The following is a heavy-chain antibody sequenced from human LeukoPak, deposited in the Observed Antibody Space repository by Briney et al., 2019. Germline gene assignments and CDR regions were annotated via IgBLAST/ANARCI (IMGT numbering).Heavy chain of an antibody. V-gene: IGHV1-18*01. J-gene: IGHJ4*02. Sequence: ASVKVSCKASGYTFTSYGISWVRQAPGQGLEGMGWISAYNGNTNYAQKLQGRVTMTTDTSTSTAYLELRSLRSDDTAVYYCARVDYYDSSGYYPRRDFDYWGQGTLVTVSS. CDR1: GYTFTSYG. CDR2: ISAYNGNT. D-gene: IGHD3-22*01. CDR3: ARVDYYDSSGYYPRRDFDY.